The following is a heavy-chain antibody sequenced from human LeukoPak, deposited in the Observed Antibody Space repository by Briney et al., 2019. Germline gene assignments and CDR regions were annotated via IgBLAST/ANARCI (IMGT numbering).Heavy chain of an antibody. D-gene: IGHD1/OR15-1a*01. Sequence: ASVKVSCKASRYTFTSYDINWVRQATGQGLEWMGWMNPNSGNTGYAQKFQGRVTMTRNTSISTAFMELSSLRSEDTAVYYCARWANWDNWYFDLWGRGTLVTVSS. V-gene: IGHV1-8*01. CDR2: MNPNSGNT. CDR3: ARWANWDNWYFDL. J-gene: IGHJ2*01. CDR1: RYTFTSYD.